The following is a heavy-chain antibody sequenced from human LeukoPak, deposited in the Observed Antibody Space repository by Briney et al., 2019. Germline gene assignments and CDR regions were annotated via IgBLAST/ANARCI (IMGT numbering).Heavy chain of an antibody. CDR2: IDNSGVTT. V-gene: IGHV3-48*03. CDR1: GFAFSSYE. D-gene: IGHD5-12*01. CDR3: ARDYSGDEDFDY. Sequence: GGSLRLSCLASGFAFSSYEMNWVRQAPGKGLEWVSFIDNSGVTTYYADSVKGRFTMSRDNAKNSLYLQMNSLRAEDTAMYYCARDYSGDEDFDYWGQGTLVTVSS. J-gene: IGHJ4*02.